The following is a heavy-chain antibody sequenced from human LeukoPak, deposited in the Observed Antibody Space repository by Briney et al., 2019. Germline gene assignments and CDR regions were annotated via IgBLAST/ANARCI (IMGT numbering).Heavy chain of an antibody. CDR3: ARDLRIVSGSYLDY. Sequence: GGSLRLSCAASGFTFSSYEMNWVRQAPGKGLEWVSYISSSGSTIYYADSVKGRFISSRDNTKNSLYLQMNSLSAEDTAIYYCARDLRIVSGSYLDYWGQGTLVTVSS. J-gene: IGHJ4*02. CDR1: GFTFSSYE. D-gene: IGHD1-26*01. V-gene: IGHV3-48*03. CDR2: ISSSGSTI.